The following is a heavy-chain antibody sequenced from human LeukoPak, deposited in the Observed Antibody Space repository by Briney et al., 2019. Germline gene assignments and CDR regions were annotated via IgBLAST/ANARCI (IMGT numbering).Heavy chain of an antibody. V-gene: IGHV4-59*01. CDR1: GGSISSYY. J-gene: IGHJ6*04. D-gene: IGHD3-3*01. CDR3: ARERSTIFGVVESMDV. CDR2: IYYSGST. Sequence: SETLSLTCTVSGGSISSYYWSWIRQPPGKGLEWIGYIYYSGSTNYNPSLKSRVTISVDTSKNQFSLKLSSVTAADTAVYYCARERSTIFGVVESMDVWGKGTMVTVSS.